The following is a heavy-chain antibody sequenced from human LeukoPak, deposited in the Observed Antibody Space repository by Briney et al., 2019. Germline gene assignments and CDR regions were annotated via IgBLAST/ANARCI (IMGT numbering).Heavy chain of an antibody. J-gene: IGHJ4*02. V-gene: IGHV1-2*06. CDR1: GYTFTGYY. D-gene: IGHD3-16*02. CDR2: INPNSGGT. Sequence: ASVKVSCKASGYTFTGYYMHWVRQAPGQGLEWMGRINPNSGGTNYAQKFQDRVTMTRDTSTSTVFMELSSLRSEDTAVYYCARGKYYVWGSYRQPPPDYWGQGTLVTVSS. CDR3: ARGKYYVWGSYRQPPPDY.